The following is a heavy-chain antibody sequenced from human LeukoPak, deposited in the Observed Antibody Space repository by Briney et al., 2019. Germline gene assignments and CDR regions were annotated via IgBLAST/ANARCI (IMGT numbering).Heavy chain of an antibody. Sequence: SQTLSLTCTVSGDSITSGSSYWSCIRQPAGKGLEWIGRIYTTGSTNYNPFLKSRVTISADTSKNQFSLKLTSVTAADTAVYYCARVTGSVAAFVWGQGTRVTVSS. J-gene: IGHJ3*01. CDR2: IYTTGST. V-gene: IGHV4-61*02. CDR3: ARVTGSVAAFV. CDR1: GDSITSGSSY. D-gene: IGHD2-15*01.